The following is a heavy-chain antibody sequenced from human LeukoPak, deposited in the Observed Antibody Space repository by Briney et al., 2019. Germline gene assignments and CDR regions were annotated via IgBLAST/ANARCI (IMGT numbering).Heavy chain of an antibody. D-gene: IGHD1-26*01. CDR1: GFTFSTYG. CDR3: AKDGFVPPPHSRRSGRPYYYDD. V-gene: IGHV3-23*01. Sequence: GGSLRLSCAASGFTFSTYGMSWVRQAPGRGLEWVSAISGSGGSTYYADSVKGRFTISRDNSKNTLYLQMNSLRAEDTAVYYCAKDGFVPPPHSRRSGRPYYYDDWGQGTLVTVSS. J-gene: IGHJ4*02. CDR2: ISGSGGST.